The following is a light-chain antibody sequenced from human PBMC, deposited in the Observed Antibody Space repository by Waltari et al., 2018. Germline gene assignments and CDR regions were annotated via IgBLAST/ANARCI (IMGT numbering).Light chain of an antibody. Sequence: EIVITQSPATLSVSPGERAALSCRASQSVSSNLAWYQQRPGQAPRLLIYAASTRATGITGRFSGSGSGTEFTLTISSLQSEDFAVYYCQQYHAWPPLTFGGGTKVEIK. CDR1: QSVSSN. CDR3: QQYHAWPPLT. CDR2: AAS. J-gene: IGKJ4*01. V-gene: IGKV3-15*01.